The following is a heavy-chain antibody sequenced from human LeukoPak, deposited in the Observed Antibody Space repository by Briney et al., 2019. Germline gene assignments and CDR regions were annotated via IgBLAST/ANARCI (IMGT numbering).Heavy chain of an antibody. CDR1: GGTFSSYA. J-gene: IGHJ4*02. Sequence: GAAVKVSCKASGGTFSSYAISWVRQAPGQGLEWMGGIIPIFGTANYAQKFQGRVTITTDESTSTAYMELSSLRSEDTAVYYCARGPLLKYFDYWGQGTLVTVSS. D-gene: IGHD1-26*01. CDR3: ARGPLLKYFDY. V-gene: IGHV1-69*05. CDR2: IIPIFGTA.